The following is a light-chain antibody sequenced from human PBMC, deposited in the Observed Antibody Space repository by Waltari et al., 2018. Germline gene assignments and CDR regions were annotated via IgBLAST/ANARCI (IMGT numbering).Light chain of an antibody. J-gene: IGKJ2*01. V-gene: IGKV1-5*03. CDR3: QQYSSFST. CDR1: QSVGTW. Sequence: DIQMTQSPSTLSASVGDRVTLSCRASQSVGTWLAWYQQKPGKAPKLLIYMASSLESGVPARFSGSGSGTEFTLTINRLQPEDFATYFCQQYSSFSTFGQGTKVDI. CDR2: MAS.